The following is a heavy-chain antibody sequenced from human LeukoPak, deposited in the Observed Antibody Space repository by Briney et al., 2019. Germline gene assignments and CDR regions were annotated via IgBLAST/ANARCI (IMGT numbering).Heavy chain of an antibody. V-gene: IGHV5-51*01. CDR3: ARSPYDSSGTNWFDP. CDR2: IYPGDSDT. Sequence: GESLKISCKGSGYSFTSYWIGWVRQMPGKGLEGMGIIYPGDSDTRYSPSFQGQVTISADKSISTAYLQWSSLKASDTAMYYCARSPYDSSGTNWFDPWGQGTLVTVSS. D-gene: IGHD3-22*01. CDR1: GYSFTSYW. J-gene: IGHJ5*02.